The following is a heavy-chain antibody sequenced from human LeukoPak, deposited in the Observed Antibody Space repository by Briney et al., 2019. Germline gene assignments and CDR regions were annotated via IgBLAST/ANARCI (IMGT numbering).Heavy chain of an antibody. CDR3: ARDPVGATTGYFDY. CDR1: GFIFSSYN. D-gene: IGHD1-26*01. CDR2: ISSGRSSI. Sequence: PGGSLRLSCAASGFIFSSYNMNWVRQAPGKGLEWVSSISSGRSSIYYADSVKGRSTISRDNAKNSLYLQMNSLRAEDTALYYCARDPVGATTGYFDYWGQGTLVTVSS. V-gene: IGHV3-21*01. J-gene: IGHJ4*02.